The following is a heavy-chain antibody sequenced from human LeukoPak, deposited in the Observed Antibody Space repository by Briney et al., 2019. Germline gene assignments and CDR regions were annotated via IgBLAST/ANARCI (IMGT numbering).Heavy chain of an antibody. CDR3: AKATWGIAATYFDY. J-gene: IGHJ4*02. Sequence: GGSLRLSCAASGFTFSNYAMSWVRQAPGKGLEWVSAISGSGDSTYYTDSVKGRFTISRDNSKNTRYLEMNSLRDEDTAVYYCAKATWGIAATYFDYWGQGTLVTVSS. D-gene: IGHD2-15*01. CDR2: ISGSGDST. CDR1: GFTFSNYA. V-gene: IGHV3-23*01.